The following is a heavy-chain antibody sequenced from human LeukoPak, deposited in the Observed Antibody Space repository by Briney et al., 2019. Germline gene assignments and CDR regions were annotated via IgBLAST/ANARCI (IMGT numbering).Heavy chain of an antibody. CDR2: IKQDGSEK. J-gene: IGHJ4*02. CDR1: GFTFSAYW. D-gene: IGHD2-2*01. Sequence: GGSLKLSCAASGFTFSAYWMNWVRQAPGKGLEWVANIKQDGSEKYYVDSVKGRFTISRDNAKNSLYLQMNSLRAEDTAVYYCARGRRYCSSTSCSRPFDYWGQGTLVTVSS. CDR3: ARGRRYCSSTSCSRPFDY. V-gene: IGHV3-7*01.